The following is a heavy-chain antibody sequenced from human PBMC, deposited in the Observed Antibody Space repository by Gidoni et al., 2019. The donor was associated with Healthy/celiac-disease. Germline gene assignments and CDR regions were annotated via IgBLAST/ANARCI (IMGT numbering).Heavy chain of an antibody. CDR1: GGTFSSYA. J-gene: IGHJ6*02. CDR3: ARGPIPDDYSNYQYYYYGMDV. V-gene: IGHV1-69*01. D-gene: IGHD4-4*01. CDR2: IIPIFGTA. Sequence: QVQLVQSGAEVKKPGSSVKVSCKASGGTFSSYALSWVRQAPGQGLEWMGGIIPIFGTANYAQKFQGRVTITADESTSTAYMELSSLRSEDTAVYYCARGPIPDDYSNYQYYYYGMDVWGQGTTVTVSS.